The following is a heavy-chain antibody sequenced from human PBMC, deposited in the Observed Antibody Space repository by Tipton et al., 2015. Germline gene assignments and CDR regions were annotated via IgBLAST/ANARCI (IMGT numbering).Heavy chain of an antibody. Sequence: SLRLSCSASGFTFTSYAMNWVRQAPGKGLEWVSIISGSGDTTYYADSVQGRFTISRDNSKNTVYLQMNSLRVEDTAVYFCARGPLIGTDRDDVFDMWGQGTRVTVSS. J-gene: IGHJ3*02. CDR2: ISGSGDTT. CDR1: GFTFTSYA. V-gene: IGHV3-23*01. CDR3: ARGPLIGTDRDDVFDM. D-gene: IGHD1-26*01.